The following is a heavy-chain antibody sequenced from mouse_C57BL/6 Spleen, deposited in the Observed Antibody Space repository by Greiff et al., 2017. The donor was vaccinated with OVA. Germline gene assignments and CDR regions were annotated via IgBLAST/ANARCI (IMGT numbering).Heavy chain of an antibody. CDR2: IWSGGST. V-gene: IGHV2-2*01. CDR3: ATIYYDYDGYYYAMDY. D-gene: IGHD2-4*01. Sequence: VQLQQSGPGLVQPSQSLSITCTVSGFSLTSYGVHWVRQSPGKGLEWLGVIWSGGSTDYNAAFISRLSISKDNSKSQVFFKMNSLQADDTAIYYCATIYYDYDGYYYAMDYWGQGTSVTVSS. CDR1: GFSLTSYG. J-gene: IGHJ4*01.